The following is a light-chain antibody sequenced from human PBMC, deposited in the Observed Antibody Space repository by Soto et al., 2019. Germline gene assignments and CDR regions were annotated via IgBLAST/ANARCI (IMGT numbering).Light chain of an antibody. V-gene: IGKV3-15*01. CDR2: GAS. J-gene: IGKJ2*01. CDR3: QQYNNFPRT. CDR1: QSVSSN. Sequence: EIVMTQSPATLSVSPGERATLSCRASQSVSSNLAWYQQKPGQPPRLLIYGASTRATGIPARFSGSGSGTEFTLTISSLQSEDFAVYYWQQYNNFPRTFGQGTKLEIK.